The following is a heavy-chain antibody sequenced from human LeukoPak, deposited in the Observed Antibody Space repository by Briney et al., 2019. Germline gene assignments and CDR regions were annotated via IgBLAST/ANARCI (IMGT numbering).Heavy chain of an antibody. V-gene: IGHV3-48*01. CDR3: ARAGGYDFLASMDV. CDR2: ISSSSSNI. Sequence: GGSLRLSCAASGFTFNYYAMSWVRQAPGKGLEWVSYISSSSSNIYFAGSVKGRFTTSRDNAKNSLYLQMNSLRAEDTAIYYCARAGGYDFLASMDVWGKGTTVTVSS. D-gene: IGHD3-3*01. J-gene: IGHJ6*03. CDR1: GFTFNYYA.